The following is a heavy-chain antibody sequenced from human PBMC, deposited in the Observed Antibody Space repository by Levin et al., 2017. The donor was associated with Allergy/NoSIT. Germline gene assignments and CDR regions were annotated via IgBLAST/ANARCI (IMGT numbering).Heavy chain of an antibody. CDR3: ARVDVYYYYGMDV. CDR1: GFTFSSYW. V-gene: IGHV3-74*01. D-gene: IGHD3-9*01. Sequence: GGSLRLSCAASGFTFSSYWMHWVRQAPGKGLVWVSRINSDGSSTSYADSVKGRFTISRDNAKNTLYLQMNSLRAEDTAVYYCARVDVYYYYGMDVWGQGTTVTVSS. CDR2: INSDGSST. J-gene: IGHJ6*02.